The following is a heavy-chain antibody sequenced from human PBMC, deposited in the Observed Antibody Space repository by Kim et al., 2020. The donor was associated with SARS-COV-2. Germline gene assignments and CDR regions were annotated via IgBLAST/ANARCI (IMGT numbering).Heavy chain of an antibody. Sequence: GGSLRLSCAASGFSFNNYGMHWVRQAPGKGLEWVAFISYEGRKKQYLDSLKGRFTVSRDYSKNTLYLQMNSLTAEDTAVYYCATQGYIFELNTYHGMDL. CDR2: ISYEGRKK. V-gene: IGHV3-30*03. J-gene: IGHJ6*01. CDR3: ATQGYIFELNTYHGMDL. D-gene: IGHD5-12*01. CDR1: GFSFNNYG.